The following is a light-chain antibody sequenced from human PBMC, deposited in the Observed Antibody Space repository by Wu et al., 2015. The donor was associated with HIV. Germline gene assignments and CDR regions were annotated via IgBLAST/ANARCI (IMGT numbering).Light chain of an antibody. CDR3: QYYGSSPPYS. J-gene: IGKJ2*03. CDR2: GAS. Sequence: IVLTQSPGTLSLSPGERATLSCRASQSVSGSYLAWYQQKAGQAPRLVIYGASNRNTGIPDRFSGSGSGTDFTLTISRLEPEDLAVYYCQYYGSSPPYSFGQGSKLEIK. CDR1: QSVSGSY. V-gene: IGKV3-20*01.